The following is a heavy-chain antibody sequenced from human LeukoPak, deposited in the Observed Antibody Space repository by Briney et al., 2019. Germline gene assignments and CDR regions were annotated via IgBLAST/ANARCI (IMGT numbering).Heavy chain of an antibody. J-gene: IGHJ6*04. CDR3: ELGITMIGGV. CDR2: ISSSGSTI. Sequence: GGSLRLSCAASRFTFSSYEMNWVRQAPGKVLEWVSYISSSGSTIYYADSVKGRFTISRDNAKNSLYLQMNSLRAEDTAVYYAELGITMIGGVWGKGTTVTISS. D-gene: IGHD3-10*02. V-gene: IGHV3-48*03. CDR1: RFTFSSYE.